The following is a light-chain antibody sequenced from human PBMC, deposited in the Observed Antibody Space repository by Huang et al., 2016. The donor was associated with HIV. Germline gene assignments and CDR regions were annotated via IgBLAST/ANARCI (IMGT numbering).Light chain of an antibody. J-gene: IGKJ2*01. CDR2: GAS. CDR3: QQSDTSPQT. CDR1: QSVSRD. V-gene: IGKV3-20*01. Sequence: EIVLTQSPGTLSLSPGERATLSCRASQSVSRDVAWYQQKPGQAPRRLIYGASTRATGIPDGFSGSGSGTDFTLTISRLEPEDFAVYYCQQSDTSPQTFGQGTKLEIK.